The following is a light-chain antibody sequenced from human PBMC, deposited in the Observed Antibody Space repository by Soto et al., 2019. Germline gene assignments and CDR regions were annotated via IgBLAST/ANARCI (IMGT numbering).Light chain of an antibody. CDR2: KVS. J-gene: IGKJ1*01. V-gene: IGKV2-30*01. CDR1: QSLVYSDGNTY. CDR3: MQGTHWPLS. Sequence: DVVMTQSPLSLPVSLGQPASISCRSSQSLVYSDGNTYLNWFQQRPGQSPRRLIYKVSNRDSGVPDRFSGGGSGTDFTLKISRVEAEDVGVYYCMQGTHWPLSFGQGTKWIS.